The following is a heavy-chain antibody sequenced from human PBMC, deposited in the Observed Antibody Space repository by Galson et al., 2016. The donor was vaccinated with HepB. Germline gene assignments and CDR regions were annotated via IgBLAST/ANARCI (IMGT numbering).Heavy chain of an antibody. CDR2: ISGHDDK. V-gene: IGHV2-5*01. D-gene: IGHD2-21*02. CDR1: GFSLGTTGVD. J-gene: IGHJ3*02. CDR3: IHSSDLHHAFDI. Sequence: PALVKPTQTLTLTCTFSGFSLGTTGVDVGWIRQPPGKTLEWLALISGHDDKRYTPSLKSRLTISKDTSKQQVLLTMTNVDPVDTATYYCIHSSDLHHAFDIWGQGTSVIVSS.